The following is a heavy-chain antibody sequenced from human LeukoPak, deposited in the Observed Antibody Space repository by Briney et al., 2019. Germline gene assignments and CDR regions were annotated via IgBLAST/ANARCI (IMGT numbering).Heavy chain of an antibody. CDR3: ARDGSGSYPLAFDI. CDR1: GGSFSGYY. J-gene: IGHJ3*02. V-gene: IGHV4-34*01. CDR2: INHSGST. D-gene: IGHD3-10*01. Sequence: KPSETLSLTCAVYGGSFSGYYWSWIRQPPGKGLEWLGEINHSGSTNYNPSLKSRVTISVDTSKNQFSLKLSSVTAADTAVYYCARDGSGSYPLAFDIWGQGTMVTVSS.